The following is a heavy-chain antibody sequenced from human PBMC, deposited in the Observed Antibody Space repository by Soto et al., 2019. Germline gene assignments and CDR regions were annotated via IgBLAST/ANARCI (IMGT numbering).Heavy chain of an antibody. CDR2: ISGSGGST. V-gene: IGHV3-23*01. Sequence: GGSLRLSCAASGFTFSSYAMSWVRQAPGKGLEWVSAISGSGGSTYYADSVKGRFTISRDNSKNTLYLQMNSLRAEDTAVYYCAKGSGVGYCSSTSRSRFAFDIWGQGTMVTVSS. CDR1: GFTFSSYA. D-gene: IGHD2-2*01. J-gene: IGHJ3*02. CDR3: AKGSGVGYCSSTSRSRFAFDI.